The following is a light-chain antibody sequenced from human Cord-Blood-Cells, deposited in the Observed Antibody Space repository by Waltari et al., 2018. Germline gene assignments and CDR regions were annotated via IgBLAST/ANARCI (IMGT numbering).Light chain of an antibody. V-gene: IGKV1-5*03. CDR3: QQYNSYSRT. CDR2: KAS. Sequence: DIQMTQSPSTLSASVGDRGTITCRASQSISSWLAWYQQKPGKAPKLLIYKASSLESVVPSRFSGSGSGTEFSLTISSLQPDDFATYYCQQYNSYSRTFGQGTKLEIK. J-gene: IGKJ2*02. CDR1: QSISSW.